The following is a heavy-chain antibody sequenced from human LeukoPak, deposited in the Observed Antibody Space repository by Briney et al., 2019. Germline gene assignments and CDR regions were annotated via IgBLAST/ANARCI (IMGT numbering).Heavy chain of an antibody. Sequence: SVKVSCKASGYTFTGYYMHWVRQAPGQGLEWMGWINPNSGGTNYAQKFQGRVTMTRDTSISTAYMELSRLRSDDTAVYYCARGYPLSTTAAGTYFQHWGQGTLVTVSS. D-gene: IGHD6-13*01. CDR2: INPNSGGT. V-gene: IGHV1-2*02. CDR3: ARGYPLSTTAAGTYFQH. J-gene: IGHJ1*01. CDR1: GYTFTGYY.